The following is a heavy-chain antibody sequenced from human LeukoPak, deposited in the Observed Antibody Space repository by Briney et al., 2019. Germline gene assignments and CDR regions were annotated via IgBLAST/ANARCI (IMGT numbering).Heavy chain of an antibody. D-gene: IGHD1-26*01. CDR1: GGSISSYY. V-gene: IGHV4-59*08. CDR3: ARRGGSYNFDY. CDR2: VYYSGTT. J-gene: IGHJ4*02. Sequence: PSETLSLTCTVSGGSISSYYWNWIRQPPGKGLEWIGYVYYSGTTNYNPSLKGRVTISVDTSKNQFSLKLSSVTAADTAVYYCARRGGSYNFDYWGQGTLVTVSS.